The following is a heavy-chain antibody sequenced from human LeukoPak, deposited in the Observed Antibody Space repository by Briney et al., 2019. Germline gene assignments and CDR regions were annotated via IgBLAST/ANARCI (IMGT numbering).Heavy chain of an antibody. CDR3: ARNPLYGGNAFDY. Sequence: SETLSLTCTVSGGSVSSGSYYWSCIRQPPGKGLEWIGYIYYSGGTNYNPSLKSRVTISVDTSKNQFSLKLSSVTAADTAVYYCARNPLYGGNAFDYCGQGALVTVSS. CDR2: IYYSGGT. CDR1: GGSVSSGSYY. V-gene: IGHV4-61*01. D-gene: IGHD4-23*01. J-gene: IGHJ4*02.